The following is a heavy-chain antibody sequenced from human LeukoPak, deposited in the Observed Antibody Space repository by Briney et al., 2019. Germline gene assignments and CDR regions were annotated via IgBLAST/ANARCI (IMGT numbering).Heavy chain of an antibody. D-gene: IGHD6-13*01. V-gene: IGHV5-51*01. CDR3: ARRASSWWFDY. CDR1: GYSFASYW. Sequence: GESLKISCXGSGYSFASYWIGWVRQMPGKGLEWMGIIYPGDSDTRYGPSFQGQVTISADKSISTAYLQWSSLKASDTAIYYCARRASSWWFDYWGQGTLVTVSS. CDR2: IYPGDSDT. J-gene: IGHJ4*02.